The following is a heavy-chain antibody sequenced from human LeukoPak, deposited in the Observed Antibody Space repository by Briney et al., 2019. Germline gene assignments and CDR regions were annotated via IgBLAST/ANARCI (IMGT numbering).Heavy chain of an antibody. D-gene: IGHD3-16*01. CDR3: ARVGLYYDGGYIQAANDN. V-gene: IGHV1-18*01. Sequence: VASVKVSCKASGYTFNGYAISWVRQAPGQGLEWMGWVSAYNGATNYAQSFQDRVTMTTDTPTTTAYMELRSLRSDDTAVYYCARVGLYYDGGYIQAANDNWGQGTLVTVSS. CDR1: GYTFNGYA. J-gene: IGHJ4*02. CDR2: VSAYNGAT.